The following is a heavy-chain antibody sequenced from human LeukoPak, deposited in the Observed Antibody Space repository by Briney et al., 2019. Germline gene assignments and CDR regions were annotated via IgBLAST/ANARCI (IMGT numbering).Heavy chain of an antibody. CDR2: FDPEDGET. V-gene: IGHV1-24*01. CDR3: ATVPSYYYDRQYFQH. J-gene: IGHJ1*01. CDR1: GYTLTELS. D-gene: IGHD3-22*01. Sequence: ASVKVSCKVSGYTLTELSMHWVRQAPGKGLEWMGCFDPEDGETIYAQKFQGRVTMTEDTSTDTAYMELSSLRSEDTAVYYCATVPSYYYDRQYFQHWGQGTLVTVSS.